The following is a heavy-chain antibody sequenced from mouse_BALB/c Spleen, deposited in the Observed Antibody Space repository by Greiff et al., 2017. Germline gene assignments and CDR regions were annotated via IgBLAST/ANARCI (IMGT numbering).Heavy chain of an antibody. CDR2: IYPGDGDT. V-gene: IGHV1-82*01. CDR3: ARSTYYGNYLYAMDY. CDR1: GYAFSSSW. J-gene: IGHJ4*01. D-gene: IGHD2-10*01. Sequence: QVQLQQSGPELVKPGASVKISCKASGYAFSSSWMNWVKQRPGQGLEWIGRIYPGDGDTNYNGKFKGKATLTADKSSSTAYMQLSSLTSVDSAVYFCARSTYYGNYLYAMDYWGQGTSVTVSS.